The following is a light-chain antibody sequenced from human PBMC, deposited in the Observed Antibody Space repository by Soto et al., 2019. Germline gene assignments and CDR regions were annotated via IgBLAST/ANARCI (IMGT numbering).Light chain of an antibody. V-gene: IGKV1-33*01. CDR3: QQYDSLPLT. J-gene: IGKJ4*01. Sequence: DIQMTQSPSSLSASVGDRLTVTCRASQDLRNYLCWYEQRLGKAPTLLIYDASYLEAGVTSRFSGSGSGTDFTFPISSLQPEDVATNYCQQYDSLPLTVGGGTKVDIK. CDR2: DAS. CDR1: QDLRNY.